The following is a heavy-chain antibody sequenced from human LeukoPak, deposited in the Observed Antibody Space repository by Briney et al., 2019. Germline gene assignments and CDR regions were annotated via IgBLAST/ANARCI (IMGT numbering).Heavy chain of an antibody. J-gene: IGHJ4*02. CDR1: GFTFSSYA. CDR3: AKRPKFRLVYRGSYSTVSGYFDY. Sequence: GGSLRLSCAASGFTFSSYAMSWVRQAPGKGLEWVSAISGSGGSTYYADSVKGRFTISRDNSKNTLYLQMNSLRAEDTAVYYCAKRPKFRLVYRGSYSTVSGYFDYWGQETRLTVSS. V-gene: IGHV3-23*01. CDR2: ISGSGGST. D-gene: IGHD1-26*01.